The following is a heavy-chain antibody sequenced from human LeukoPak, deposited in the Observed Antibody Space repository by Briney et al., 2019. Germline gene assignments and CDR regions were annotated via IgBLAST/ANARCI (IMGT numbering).Heavy chain of an antibody. V-gene: IGHV3-30-3*01. D-gene: IGHD2-21*02. CDR3: ARERTLVVTATGHFDY. Sequence: PGRSLRLSCAASGFTFSSYAMHWVRQAPGKGLEWVAVISYDGSNKYYADSVKGRFTISRDNSENTLYLQMNSLRAEDTAVYYCARERTLVVTATGHFDYWGQGTLVTVSS. J-gene: IGHJ4*02. CDR2: ISYDGSNK. CDR1: GFTFSSYA.